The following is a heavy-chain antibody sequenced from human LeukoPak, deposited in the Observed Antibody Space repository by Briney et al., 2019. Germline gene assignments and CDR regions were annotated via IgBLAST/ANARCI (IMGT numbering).Heavy chain of an antibody. CDR2: INHSGST. J-gene: IGHJ6*02. D-gene: IGHD4-23*01. V-gene: IGHV4-34*01. CDR1: GGSFSGYY. Sequence: SETLSLTCAVYGGSFSGYYWSWIRQPPGKGLEWIGEINHSGSTNYNPSLKSRVTISVDTSKNQFSLKLSSVTAADTAVYYCARIRIGNSFYYYYYYGMDVWGQGTTVTVSS. CDR3: ARIRIGNSFYYYYYYGMDV.